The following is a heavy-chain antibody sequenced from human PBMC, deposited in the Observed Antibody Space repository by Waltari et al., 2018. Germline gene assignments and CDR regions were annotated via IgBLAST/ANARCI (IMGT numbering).Heavy chain of an antibody. CDR1: GFTFDDYA. CDR3: AKGWGGSGSFFYYDYGMDV. D-gene: IGHD3-10*01. J-gene: IGHJ6*02. CDR2: IGWNSGSK. Sequence: EVQLVESGGGLVQPGRSLRLSCAASGFTFDDYAMHWVRQAPGKGREWVSGIGWNSGSKGYADSGKGRFTIYRDNTKKFLYLQMNSLRAEDTALYYCAKGWGGSGSFFYYDYGMDVWGQGTTVTVSS. V-gene: IGHV3-9*01.